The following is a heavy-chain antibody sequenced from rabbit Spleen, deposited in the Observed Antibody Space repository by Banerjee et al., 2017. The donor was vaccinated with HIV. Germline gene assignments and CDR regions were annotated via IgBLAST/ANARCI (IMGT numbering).Heavy chain of an antibody. CDR3: ARDSYAGYIPYGWNFGW. J-gene: IGHJ3*01. CDR2: IYAGSSAST. CDR1: GFSFSSSYC. Sequence: QSLEESGGDLVKPGASLTLTCTASGFSFSSSYCVCWVRQAPGKGLEWIACIYAGSSASTYYANWAKGRFTISKTSSTAVTLQMTSLTAADTATYFCARDSYAGYIPYGWNFGWWGQGTLVTVS. V-gene: IGHV1S40*01. D-gene: IGHD7-1*01.